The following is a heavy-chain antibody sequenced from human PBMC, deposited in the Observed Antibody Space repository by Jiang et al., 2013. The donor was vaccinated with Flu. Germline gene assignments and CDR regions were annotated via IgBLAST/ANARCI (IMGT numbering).Heavy chain of an antibody. D-gene: IGHD3-22*01. CDR2: MNPNSGNT. CDR3: ARVPYDSSGYSYWYFDL. J-gene: IGHJ2*01. CDR1: TSYD. Sequence: TSYDINWVRQATGQGLEWMGWMNPNSGNTGYAQKFQGRVTMTRNTSISTAYMELSSLRSEDTAVYYCARVPYDSSGYSYWYFDLWGRGTLVTVSS. V-gene: IGHV1-8*01.